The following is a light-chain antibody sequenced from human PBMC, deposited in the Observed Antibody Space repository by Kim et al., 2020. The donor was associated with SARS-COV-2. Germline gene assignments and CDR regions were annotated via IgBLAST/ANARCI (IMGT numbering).Light chain of an antibody. CDR2: DVS. J-gene: IGLJ1*01. CDR3: CSYAGSYTFYV. CDR1: SSDVGGYNY. V-gene: IGLV2-11*01. Sequence: QSVTISCTGTSSDVGGYNYVSWYQQRPGKAPKLMIYDVSKRPSGVPDRFSGSKSGNTASLTISGLQAEDEADYYCCSYAGSYTFYVFGTGTKVTVL.